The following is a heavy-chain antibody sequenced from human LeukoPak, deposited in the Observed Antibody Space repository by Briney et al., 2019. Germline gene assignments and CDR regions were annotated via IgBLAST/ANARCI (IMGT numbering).Heavy chain of an antibody. J-gene: IGHJ3*02. V-gene: IGHV4-59*01. CDR3: ASSIAAALGAFDI. Sequence: SETLSLTCTVSGGSISNYYWTWIRQPPGKGLEWIGYIHYNGNTNYNPSLESRVAMSVDTSNNQFSLRLSSVTAADTAVYYCASSIAAALGAFDIWGQGTMVTVSS. CDR1: GGSISNYY. CDR2: IHYNGNT. D-gene: IGHD6-13*01.